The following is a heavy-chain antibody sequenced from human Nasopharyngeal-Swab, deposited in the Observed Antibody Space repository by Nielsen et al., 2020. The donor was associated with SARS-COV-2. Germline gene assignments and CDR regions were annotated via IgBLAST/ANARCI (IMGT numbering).Heavy chain of an antibody. CDR1: GGSISSGDYY. J-gene: IGHJ5*02. CDR3: ASGSITMVRGALNWFDP. Sequence: SETLSLTCTVSGGSISSGDYYWSWIRQPPGKGLEWIGYIYYSGSTYYNPSLKSRVTISVDTSKNQFSLKLSSVTAADTAVYYCASGSITMVRGALNWFDPWGQGTLVTVSS. V-gene: IGHV4-30-4*01. CDR2: IYYSGST. D-gene: IGHD3-10*01.